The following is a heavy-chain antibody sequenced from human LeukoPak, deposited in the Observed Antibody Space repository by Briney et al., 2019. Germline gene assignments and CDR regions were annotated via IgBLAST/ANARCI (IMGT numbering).Heavy chain of an antibody. CDR2: IYYSGST. CDR3: ASPTPYSGSYPHPDV. Sequence: SETLSLTCTVSGGSISSSSYYWGWIRQPPGKGLEWIGSIYYSGSTYYNPSLKSRVTISVHTSKNQFSLKLSSVTAADTAVYYCASPTPYSGSYPHPDVWGQGTTVTVSS. J-gene: IGHJ6*02. V-gene: IGHV4-39*01. D-gene: IGHD1-26*01. CDR1: GGSISSSSYY.